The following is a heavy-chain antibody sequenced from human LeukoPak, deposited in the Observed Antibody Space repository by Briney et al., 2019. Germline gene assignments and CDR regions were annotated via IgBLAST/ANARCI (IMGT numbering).Heavy chain of an antibody. CDR3: ARETTVTNNWFDP. J-gene: IGHJ5*02. Sequence: PGGSLRLSCAASGFTFNVYSMNWVRQAPGKGLEWVSSISSSSSYIYYADSVKGRFTISRDNAKNSLYLQMNSLRSDDTAVYYCARETTVTNNWFDPWGQGTLVTVSS. CDR2: ISSSSSYI. D-gene: IGHD4-11*01. V-gene: IGHV3-21*04. CDR1: GFTFNVYS.